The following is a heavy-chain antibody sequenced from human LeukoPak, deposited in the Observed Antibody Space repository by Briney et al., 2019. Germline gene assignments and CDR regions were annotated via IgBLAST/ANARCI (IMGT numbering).Heavy chain of an antibody. J-gene: IGHJ3*02. D-gene: IGHD2-15*01. CDR3: AKRRVVVASTDGASGAFDI. CDR2: IYYSGST. Sequence: PSETLSLTCTVSGGSISSGGYYWSWIRQHPGKGLEWIGYIYYSGSTYYNPSLRSRVTISVDTSKNQFSLKLSSVTAADTAVYFCAKRRVVVASTDGASGAFDIWGQGTMVTVSS. V-gene: IGHV4-31*03. CDR1: GGSISSGGYY.